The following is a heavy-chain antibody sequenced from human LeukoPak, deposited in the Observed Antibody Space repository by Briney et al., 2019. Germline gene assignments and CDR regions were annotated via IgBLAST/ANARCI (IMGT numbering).Heavy chain of an antibody. CDR2: IYYSGNT. Sequence: GSLRLSCAASGFTFSSYGMSWIRQPPGKGLEWIGYIYYSGNTNYNPSLRSRVAISVDTSKNQFSLKLSSVTAADTAVYYCARVITFGGVIVPYFDDWGQGTLVTVSS. J-gene: IGHJ4*02. CDR1: GFTFSSYG. V-gene: IGHV4-59*01. D-gene: IGHD3-16*02. CDR3: ARVITFGGVIVPYFDD.